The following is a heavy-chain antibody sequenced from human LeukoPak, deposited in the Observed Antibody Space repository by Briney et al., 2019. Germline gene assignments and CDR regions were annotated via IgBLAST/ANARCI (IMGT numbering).Heavy chain of an antibody. CDR1: GFTFSSYS. J-gene: IGHJ3*02. CDR2: ISSSSSYI. CDR3: ARPTGGPMVQGAINAFDI. Sequence: GGSLRLSCAASGFTFSSYSMNWVRQAPGKGLEWVSSISSSSSYIYYADSVKGRFTISRDDAKNSLYLQMNSLRAEDTAVYYCARPTGGPMVQGAINAFDIWGQGTMVTVSS. V-gene: IGHV3-21*01. D-gene: IGHD3-10*01.